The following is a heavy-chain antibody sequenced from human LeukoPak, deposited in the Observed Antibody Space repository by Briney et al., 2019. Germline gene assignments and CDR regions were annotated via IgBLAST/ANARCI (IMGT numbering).Heavy chain of an antibody. CDR3: ARATYSGYDTYYFDY. Sequence: SETLSLTCTVSGGSISSSYWSWIRQPPGKGLEWIGYIYYSGSTNYNPSIKSRVTISVDTSKNQFSLRLSSVTAADTAVYYCARATYSGYDTYYFDYWGQGTLVTVSS. D-gene: IGHD5-12*01. J-gene: IGHJ4*02. CDR2: IYYSGST. CDR1: GGSISSSY. V-gene: IGHV4-59*01.